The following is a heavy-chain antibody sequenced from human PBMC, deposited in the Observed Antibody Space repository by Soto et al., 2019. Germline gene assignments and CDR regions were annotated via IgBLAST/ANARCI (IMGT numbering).Heavy chain of an antibody. D-gene: IGHD3-16*01. V-gene: IGHV1-18*01. CDR2: INGYTGNT. CDR1: GYTFTSYG. Sequence: ASVKVSCKASGYTFTSYGLSWVRQAPGQGLEWMGWINGYTGNTNYAQKFQGRVTMTTDTSTNTAYLDLWILISDDTAVYYCARSWVTGKGGIDVWGQ. CDR3: ARSWVTGKGGIDV. J-gene: IGHJ6*02.